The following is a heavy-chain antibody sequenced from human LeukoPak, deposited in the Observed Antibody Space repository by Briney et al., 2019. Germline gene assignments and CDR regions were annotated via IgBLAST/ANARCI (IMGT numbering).Heavy chain of an antibody. CDR1: GYTFTRYE. CDR2: MNPNSGNT. V-gene: IGHV1-8*01. CDR3: ARFRIAARGWFDP. Sequence: ASVKVSCKASGYTFTRYEINWVRQATGQGLEWMGWMNPNSGNTGYAQKFQGRVTMTRNTSISTAYMELSSLRSEDTAVYYCARFRIAARGWFDPWGQGTLVTVSS. D-gene: IGHD6-13*01. J-gene: IGHJ5*02.